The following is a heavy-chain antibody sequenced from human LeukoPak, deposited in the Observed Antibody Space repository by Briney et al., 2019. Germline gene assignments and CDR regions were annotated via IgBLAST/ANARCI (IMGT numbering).Heavy chain of an antibody. J-gene: IGHJ4*02. D-gene: IGHD2-15*01. CDR2: IDAYTGNT. CDR1: GYTFTTYG. V-gene: IGHV1-18*01. Sequence: ASVKVSCKPSGYTFTTYGVSWVRQAPGQGLEWMGWIDAYTGNTNYAQKFQGRLTMTTDTSTNTVYMDLRSLRSDDTAVYYCARDSCSGGSCYIDYWGQGTLVTVSS. CDR3: ARDSCSGGSCYIDY.